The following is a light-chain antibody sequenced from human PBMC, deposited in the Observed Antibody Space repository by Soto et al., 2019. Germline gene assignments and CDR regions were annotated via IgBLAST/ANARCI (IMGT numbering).Light chain of an antibody. CDR2: GAS. CDR1: QNVNSN. V-gene: IGKV3-15*01. CDR3: QQYNTWPLA. J-gene: IGKJ4*01. Sequence: EIVMTQSPATLSVSPGERATLSCRASQNVNSNLAWYQQKPGQAPRLLIYGASTRATGIPARFSGSGSGTEFTLTISSLQSEAFAVYYCQQYNTWPLAFGEGTKVEIK.